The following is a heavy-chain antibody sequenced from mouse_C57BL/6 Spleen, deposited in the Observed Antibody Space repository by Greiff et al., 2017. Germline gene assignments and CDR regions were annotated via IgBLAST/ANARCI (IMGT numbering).Heavy chain of an antibody. D-gene: IGHD4-1*01. V-gene: IGHV1-66*01. CDR3: ARGTGPFDY. J-gene: IGHJ2*01. CDR2: IYPGSGNT. Sequence: QVQLQQSGPELVKPGASVKISCKASGYSFPSYYIHWVKQRPGQGLEWIGWIYPGSGNTKYNEKFKGKATLTADTSSSTADMQLSSLTSEDSAVYYCARGTGPFDYWGKGTTLTVSS. CDR1: GYSFPSYY.